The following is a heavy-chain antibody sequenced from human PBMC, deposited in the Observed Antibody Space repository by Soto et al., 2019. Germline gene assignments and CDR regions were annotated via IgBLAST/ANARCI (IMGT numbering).Heavy chain of an antibody. J-gene: IGHJ4*02. D-gene: IGHD2-8*02. CDR3: TGEVASGY. Sequence: QVQLVESGGGVVQPGRSLRLSCAVSGLTVSNYGMHWVRQAPGKGLEGVAVISRDGRTKFYADSVKDRFTISRDNTRNTLFLEMNSLRSDDMAVYYCTGEVASGYWGQGTLVTVSS. CDR1: GLTVSNYG. V-gene: IGHV3-30*03. CDR2: ISRDGRTK.